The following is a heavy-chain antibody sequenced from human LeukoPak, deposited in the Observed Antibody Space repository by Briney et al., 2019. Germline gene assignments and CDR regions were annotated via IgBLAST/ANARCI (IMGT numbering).Heavy chain of an antibody. CDR2: INHSGST. V-gene: IGHV4-34*01. D-gene: IGHD2-2*01. Sequence: SETLSLTCAVYGGSFSGYYWSWIRQPPGKGLEWIGEINHSGSTNYNPSLKSRVTISVDTSKNQFSLKLSSVTAADTAVYYCAVRTLGYCSSTSCHRAGWFGPWGQGTLVTVSS. J-gene: IGHJ5*02. CDR3: AVRTLGYCSSTSCHRAGWFGP. CDR1: GGSFSGYY.